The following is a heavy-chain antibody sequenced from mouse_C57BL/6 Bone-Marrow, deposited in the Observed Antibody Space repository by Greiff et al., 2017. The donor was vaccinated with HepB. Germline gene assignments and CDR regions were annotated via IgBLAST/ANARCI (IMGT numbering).Heavy chain of an antibody. CDR3: ARRAAQATPFAY. J-gene: IGHJ3*01. V-gene: IGHV1-81*01. CDR1: GYTFTSYG. CDR2: IYPRSGNT. Sequence: VQLQQSGAELARPGASVKLSCKASGYTFTSYGISWVKQSTGQGLEWIGEIYPRSGNTYYNEKFKGKATLTADKSSSTAYMELRSLTSEDSAVYFCARRAAQATPFAYWGQGTLVTVSA. D-gene: IGHD3-2*02.